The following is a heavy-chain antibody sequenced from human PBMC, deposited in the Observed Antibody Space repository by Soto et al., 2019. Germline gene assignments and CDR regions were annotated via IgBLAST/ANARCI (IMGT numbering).Heavy chain of an antibody. D-gene: IGHD2-21*01. Sequence: QVRLVESGGGVVEPGRSLRLSCVASGFTINRFGMEWVRQAPGKGLEWVALISSDGRNEYYSDSVKGRFTISRDMSKHTVYLQMNSLRVEGTAVYYCASVADYWGQGTLVTVSS. CDR3: ASVADY. CDR1: GFTINRFG. V-gene: IGHV3-30*05. J-gene: IGHJ4*02. CDR2: ISSDGRNE.